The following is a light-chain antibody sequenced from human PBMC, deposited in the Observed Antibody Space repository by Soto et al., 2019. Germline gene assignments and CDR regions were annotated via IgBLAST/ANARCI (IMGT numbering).Light chain of an antibody. CDR1: RSDIGSNY. CDR3: AAWDDSLSGVV. Sequence: QSVLTQPPSASETPGQRVTISCSGSRSDIGSNYVYWYQQLPGTAPKLLIYRNNQRPSGVPDRVSGSKSGTSASLAISGLRSEDEADYYCAAWDDSLSGVVFGGGTKLTVL. J-gene: IGLJ2*01. CDR2: RNN. V-gene: IGLV1-47*01.